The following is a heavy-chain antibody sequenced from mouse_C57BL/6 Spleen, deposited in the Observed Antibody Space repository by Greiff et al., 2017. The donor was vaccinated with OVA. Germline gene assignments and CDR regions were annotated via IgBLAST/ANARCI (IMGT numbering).Heavy chain of an antibody. CDR2: INPNYGTT. Sequence: VQLQQSGPELVKPGASVKISCKASGYSFTDYNMNWVKQSNGKSLEWIGVINPNYGTTSYNQKFKGKATLTVDQSSSTAYMQLNSLTSEDSAVYYCARGGYYGSSYGRLYWYCDVWGTGTTVTVSS. V-gene: IGHV1-39*01. CDR1: GYSFTDYN. CDR3: ARGGYYGSSYGRLYWYCDV. D-gene: IGHD1-1*01. J-gene: IGHJ1*03.